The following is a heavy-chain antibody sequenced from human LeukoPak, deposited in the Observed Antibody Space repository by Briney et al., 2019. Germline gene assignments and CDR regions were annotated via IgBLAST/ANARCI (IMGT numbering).Heavy chain of an antibody. CDR3: AREGFLGY. V-gene: IGHV3-7*01. CDR1: GFTFSRSW. CDR2: MNQDGSEK. Sequence: GGSLRLSCAASGFTFSRSWMSWVRQAPGKGLEWVANMNQDGSEKNYVDSVKGRFTISRDNGKNSLYLQMNSLRAEDTAVYYCAREGFLGYWGQGTLVTVSS. J-gene: IGHJ4*02. D-gene: IGHD3-3*01.